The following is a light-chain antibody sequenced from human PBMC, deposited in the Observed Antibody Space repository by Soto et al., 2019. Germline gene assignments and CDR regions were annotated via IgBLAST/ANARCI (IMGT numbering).Light chain of an antibody. V-gene: IGLV8-61*01. J-gene: IGLJ2*01. CDR2: STN. CDR1: SGSVSTSYY. Sequence: QTVVTQEPSFSVSPGGTVTLTCGMSSGSVSTSYYPSWYQQTPGQAPRTLIYSTNTRSSGVPDRFSGSILGNKAALTITGPQADDESDYYCVLYMGSGSVVFGGGTKLTVL. CDR3: VLYMGSGSVV.